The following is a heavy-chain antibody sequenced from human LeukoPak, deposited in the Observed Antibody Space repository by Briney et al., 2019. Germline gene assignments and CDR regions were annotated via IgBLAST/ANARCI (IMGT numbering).Heavy chain of an antibody. V-gene: IGHV1-18*04. D-gene: IGHD3-16*01. CDR1: GYTFTGYY. CDR2: ISAYNGNT. Sequence: ASVKVSCKASGYTFTGYYMHWVRQAPGQGLEWMGWISAYNGNTNYAQKLQGRVTITTDTSTSTAYMELGSLRSDDTAVYYCARERPPRVGGMRDAFDIWGQGTMVTVSS. CDR3: ARERPPRVGGMRDAFDI. J-gene: IGHJ3*02.